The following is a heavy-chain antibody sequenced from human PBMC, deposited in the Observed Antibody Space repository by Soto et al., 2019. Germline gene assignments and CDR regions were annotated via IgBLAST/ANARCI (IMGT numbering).Heavy chain of an antibody. CDR3: ARSSYDFWSGYYFSNGMDV. D-gene: IGHD3-3*01. J-gene: IGHJ6*02. CDR2: IYYSGST. V-gene: IGHV4-59*01. Sequence: LSLTCTVSGGSISSYYWSWIRQPPGKGLEWIGYIYYSGSTNYNPSLKSLVTISVDTSKNQFSLKLSSVTAADTAVYYCARSSYDFWSGYYFSNGMDVWGQGTTVTVSS. CDR1: GGSISSYY.